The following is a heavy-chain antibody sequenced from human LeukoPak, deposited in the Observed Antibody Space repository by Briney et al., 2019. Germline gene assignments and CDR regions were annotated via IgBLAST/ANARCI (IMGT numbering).Heavy chain of an antibody. V-gene: IGHV3-23*01. J-gene: IGHJ4*02. CDR3: AKDSGGSYLDYFDY. CDR2: ISGSGAYT. CDR1: GFTFSSYA. D-gene: IGHD1-26*01. Sequence: GGSLRLSCAASGFTFSSYAMSWVRQAPGKGLEWVSTISGSGAYTYYADSVKGRSTISRDNSKNTLYLQMNSLRAEDTAVYYCAKDSGGSYLDYFDYWGQGTLVTVSS.